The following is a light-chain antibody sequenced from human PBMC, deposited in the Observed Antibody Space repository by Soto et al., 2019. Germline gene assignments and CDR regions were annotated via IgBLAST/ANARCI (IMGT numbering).Light chain of an antibody. V-gene: IGKV3-20*01. CDR1: QSVSSSY. CDR2: GTS. Sequence: EIVLTQSPGTLSLSPGERATLSCRASQSVSSSYLAWYQQKPGQAPRLLIYGTSTRGTGIPDRFSGSGSGTDFTLSISRLEPEDFAVYYCQQYGSSSWTFGQWTKVDI. CDR3: QQYGSSSWT. J-gene: IGKJ1*01.